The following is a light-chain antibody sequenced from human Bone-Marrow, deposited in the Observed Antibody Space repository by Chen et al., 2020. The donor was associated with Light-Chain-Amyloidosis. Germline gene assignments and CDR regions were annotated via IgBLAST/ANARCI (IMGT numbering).Light chain of an antibody. CDR1: RSLGSR. J-gene: IGKJ3*01. CDR2: GAS. V-gene: IGKV3-15*01. Sequence: EIILTQFPATLSVSPGEGATLSCRASRSLGSRLAWDQHRLGQAPRLLIFGASSRATGIPGRFSGSGSGTDFTLTSSNLPSPDCAVYYCQENNDWPPFFTFGPGT. CDR3: QENNDWPPFFT.